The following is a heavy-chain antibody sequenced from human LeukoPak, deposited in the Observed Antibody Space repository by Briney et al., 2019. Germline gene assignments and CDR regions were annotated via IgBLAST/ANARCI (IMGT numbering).Heavy chain of an antibody. V-gene: IGHV3-30*02. D-gene: IGHD4-23*01. CDR1: GFTFSSYG. J-gene: IGHJ3*02. CDR3: ATVGLVSHWVVTGAFGI. CDR2: IRYDGSNK. Sequence: RGSLRDSCAASGFTFSSYGMHWVRQAPGKGLEWVAFIRYDGSNKYYADSVKGRFTISRDNSKNTLYLQMNSLRAEDTAVYYCATVGLVSHWVVTGAFGIWGPGPMVTVSS.